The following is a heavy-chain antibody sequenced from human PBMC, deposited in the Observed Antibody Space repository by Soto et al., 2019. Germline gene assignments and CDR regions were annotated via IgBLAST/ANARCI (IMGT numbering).Heavy chain of an antibody. V-gene: IGHV1-69*06. D-gene: IGHD3-22*01. Sequence: SVKGSCKGAGYTFTGHYMHWVRQTPGQGLAWMGGIIPIFGTANYAQKFQGRVTITADKSTSTAYMELSSLRSEDTAVYYCARDRLLLSGSSRGYYSYNWFGPWGQGTLVTVSS. CDR1: GYTFTGHY. CDR3: ARDRLLLSGSSRGYYSYNWFGP. J-gene: IGHJ5*02. CDR2: IIPIFGTA.